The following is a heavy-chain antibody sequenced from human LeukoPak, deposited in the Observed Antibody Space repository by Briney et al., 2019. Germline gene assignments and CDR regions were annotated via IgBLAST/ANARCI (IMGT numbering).Heavy chain of an antibody. CDR3: AAYYYDSSGYRY. V-gene: IGHV4-39*07. CDR1: GGSISSSSYY. Sequence: SETLSLTCTVSGGSISSSSYYWGWIRQPPGKGLEWIGSIYYSGSTYYNPSLKSRVTISVDTSKNQFSPKLSSVTAADTAVYYCAAYYYDSSGYRYWGQGTLVTVSS. J-gene: IGHJ4*02. D-gene: IGHD3-22*01. CDR2: IYYSGST.